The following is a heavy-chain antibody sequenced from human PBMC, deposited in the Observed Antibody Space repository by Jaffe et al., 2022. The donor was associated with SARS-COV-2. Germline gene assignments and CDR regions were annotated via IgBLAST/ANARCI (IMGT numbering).Heavy chain of an antibody. CDR2: ISWNSGDK. Sequence: EVQLVESGGGLVQPGRSLRLSCAASGFTFDDYGMHWVRQAPGKGLEWVSGISWNSGDKDYADSVKGRFTISRDNAKNSLYLQMNRLRAEDTAFYYCAKQTSKGYSDRSFDYWGQGTLVTVSS. CDR3: AKQTSKGYSDRSFDY. D-gene: IGHD5-12*01. CDR1: GFTFDDYG. J-gene: IGHJ4*02. V-gene: IGHV3-9*01.